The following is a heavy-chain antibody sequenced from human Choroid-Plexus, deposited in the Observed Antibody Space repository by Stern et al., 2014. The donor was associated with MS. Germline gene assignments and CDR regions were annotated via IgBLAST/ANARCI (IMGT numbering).Heavy chain of an antibody. Sequence: VQLLESGGGVVQPGRPLRLSCVASGFTFGSCAMHWVRQAPGKGLEWVAGVSYDGSTKYYADSVKGRFTISRDNSQNTLYMQMSSLRPEDTAVYYCAKDRQYLTYFFDHWGQGSLVTVSS. V-gene: IGHV3-30*18. D-gene: IGHD2/OR15-2a*01. J-gene: IGHJ5*02. CDR1: GFTFGSCA. CDR3: AKDRQYLTYFFDH. CDR2: VSYDGSTK.